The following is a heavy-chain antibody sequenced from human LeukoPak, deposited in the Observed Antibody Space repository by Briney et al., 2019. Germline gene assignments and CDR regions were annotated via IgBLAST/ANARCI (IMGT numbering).Heavy chain of an antibody. J-gene: IGHJ4*02. CDR1: GGSISSYY. D-gene: IGHD1-26*01. CDR2: IYYSGST. V-gene: IGHV4-59*08. CDR3: ARQPMVVGAARGAYFDY. Sequence: KPSETLSLTCTVSGGSISSYYWSWIRQPPGKGLEWIGYIYYSGSTNYNPSLKSRVTISVDTSKNQFSLRLNSVTAADTAVYYCARQPMVVGAARGAYFDYWGQGTLVTVSS.